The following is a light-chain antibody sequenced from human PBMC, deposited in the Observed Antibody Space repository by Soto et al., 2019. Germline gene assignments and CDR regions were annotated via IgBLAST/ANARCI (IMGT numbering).Light chain of an antibody. CDR3: YSYTTSSTYV. CDR1: SSDVGAYKY. J-gene: IGLJ1*01. CDR2: DVS. V-gene: IGLV2-14*01. Sequence: QSALTQPASVSASPGQSVTISCTGTSSDVGAYKYVSWYQQHPAKVPKLMIYDVSNRPSGVSDRFSGSKSGNTASLTISGLQAEDEADYYCYSYTTSSTYVFGTGTQLTVL.